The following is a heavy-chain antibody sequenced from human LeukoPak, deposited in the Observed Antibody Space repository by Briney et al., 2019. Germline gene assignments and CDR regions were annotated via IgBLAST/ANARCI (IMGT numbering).Heavy chain of an antibody. Sequence: ASVKVSCKASGYSFSGYGISWVRQAPGQGLEWMGIIDPTRGSTTYAQRFQSRVTMTADVTTATVFMALSSVASQDTGTYFCARDAPRRGIVAAGLLPLIHYHDFHMDVWGTGTPVTVSS. D-gene: IGHD6-13*01. CDR2: IDPTRGST. CDR3: ARDAPRRGIVAAGLLPLIHYHDFHMDV. V-gene: IGHV1-46*01. CDR1: GYSFSGYG. J-gene: IGHJ6*03.